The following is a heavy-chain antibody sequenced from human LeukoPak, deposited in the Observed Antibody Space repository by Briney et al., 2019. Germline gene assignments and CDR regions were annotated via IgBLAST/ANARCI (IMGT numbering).Heavy chain of an antibody. CDR1: GGSFSGYY. CDR3: ARGGWFGELRLYY. Sequence: SETLSLTCAVYGGSFSGYYWSWIRQPPGKGLEWIGEINHSGSTNYNPSLKSRVTISVDTSKNQFSLKLSSVTAADTAVYYCARGGWFGELRLYYWGQGTLVTVSS. D-gene: IGHD3-10*01. CDR2: INHSGST. V-gene: IGHV4-34*01. J-gene: IGHJ4*02.